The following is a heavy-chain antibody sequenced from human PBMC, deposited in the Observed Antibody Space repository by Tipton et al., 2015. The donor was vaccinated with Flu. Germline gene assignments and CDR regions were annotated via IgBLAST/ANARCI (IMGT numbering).Heavy chain of an antibody. CDR2: IFHSGNS. J-gene: IGHJ5*01. CDR1: GYSIRSSNYY. D-gene: IGHD4-11*01. CDR3: ARRDYSNYVSEPKNWFDS. V-gene: IGHV4-38-2*01. Sequence: TLSLTCAVSGYSIRSSNYYWGWIRQPPGKGLEWIGNIFHSGNSYHNPSFKSRVTMSIETSKNQFSLKLSSVTAADTAVYYCARRDYSNYVSEPKNWFDSWGQGALVIVSS.